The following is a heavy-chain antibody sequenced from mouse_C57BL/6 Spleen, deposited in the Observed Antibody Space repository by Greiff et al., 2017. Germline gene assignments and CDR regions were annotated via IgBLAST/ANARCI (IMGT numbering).Heavy chain of an antibody. CDR1: GYTFTSYW. CDR3: ARSWDGTGYFDV. J-gene: IGHJ1*03. CDR2: IHPNSGST. V-gene: IGHV1-64*01. D-gene: IGHD2-1*01. Sequence: QVQLQQPGAELVKPGASVKLSCKASGYTFTSYWMHWVKQRPGQGLEWIGMIHPNSGSTNYNEKLKSKATLTVDKSSSAAYMQLSSLTSEDSEVYSCARSWDGTGYFDVWGTGTTVTVSS.